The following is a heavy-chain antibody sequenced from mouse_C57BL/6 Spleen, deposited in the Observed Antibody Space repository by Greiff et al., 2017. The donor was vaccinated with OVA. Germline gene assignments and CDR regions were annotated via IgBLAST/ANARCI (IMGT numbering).Heavy chain of an antibody. Sequence: VKVVESGPGLVQPSQSLSITCTVSGFSLTSYGVHWVRQSPGKGLEWLGVIWSGGSTDYNAAFISRLSISKDNSKSQVFFKRNSLQADDTAIYYCARNRGDYYGSSYFDYWGQGTTLTVSS. J-gene: IGHJ2*01. V-gene: IGHV2-2*01. D-gene: IGHD1-1*01. CDR2: IWSGGST. CDR1: GFSLTSYG. CDR3: ARNRGDYYGSSYFDY.